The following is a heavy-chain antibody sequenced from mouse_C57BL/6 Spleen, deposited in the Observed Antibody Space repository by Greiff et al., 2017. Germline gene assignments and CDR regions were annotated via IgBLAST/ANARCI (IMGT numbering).Heavy chain of an antibody. D-gene: IGHD1-1*01. Sequence: VQLVESGAELVKPGASVKISCKASGYAFSSYWMNWVKQRPGKGLEWIGQIYPGDGDTNYNGKFKGKATLTADKSSSTAYMQLSSLTSEDSAVYFCARDYGSSHVGAYWGQGTLVTVSA. J-gene: IGHJ3*01. CDR3: ARDYGSSHVGAY. CDR2: IYPGDGDT. CDR1: GYAFSSYW. V-gene: IGHV1-80*01.